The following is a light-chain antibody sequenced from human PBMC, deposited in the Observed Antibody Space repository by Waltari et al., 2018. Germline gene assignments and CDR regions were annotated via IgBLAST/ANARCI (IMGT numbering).Light chain of an antibody. CDR2: RDN. J-gene: IGLJ2*01. V-gene: IGLV1-47*03. CDR1: SSNIGRNY. Sequence: QSVLTQPPSASGTPGQRVTISCSGSSSNIGRNYVYCYQQLPGTAPKLLIYRDNQRPSGVPDRFSGSNSGTSTSLAISGLWSEDEADYYCSAWDDSLSGPVFGGGTKLTVL. CDR3: SAWDDSLSGPV.